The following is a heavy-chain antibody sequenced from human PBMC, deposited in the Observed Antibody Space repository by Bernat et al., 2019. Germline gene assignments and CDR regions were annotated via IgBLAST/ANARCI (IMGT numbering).Heavy chain of an antibody. CDR3: ARESSDVDTAMAPLLERMGFDP. Sequence: QVQLVESGGGVVQPGRSLRLSCAASGFTFSSYGMHWVRQAPGKGLEWVAVIWYDGSNKYYADSVKGRFTISRDNSKNTLYLQMNSLRAEDTAVYYCARESSDVDTAMAPLLERMGFDPWGQGTLVTVSS. J-gene: IGHJ5*02. CDR1: GFTFSSYG. D-gene: IGHD5-18*01. CDR2: IWYDGSNK. V-gene: IGHV3-33*01.